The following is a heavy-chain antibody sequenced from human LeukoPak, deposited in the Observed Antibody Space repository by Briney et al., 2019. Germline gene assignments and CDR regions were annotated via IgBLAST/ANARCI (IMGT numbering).Heavy chain of an antibody. CDR1: GFTVSTNY. CDR3: ASPPLSSAMYYAH. V-gene: IGHV3-66*01. Sequence: GGSLRLSCAASGFTVSTNYMTWVRQAPGKGLEWVSVIYSGGTTYYADSVKGRFSISRDNSKNTLYLQMNSLRAEDTAVYYCASPPLSSAMYYAHWGQGTLVTVSS. CDR2: IYSGGTT. D-gene: IGHD1-26*01. J-gene: IGHJ4*02.